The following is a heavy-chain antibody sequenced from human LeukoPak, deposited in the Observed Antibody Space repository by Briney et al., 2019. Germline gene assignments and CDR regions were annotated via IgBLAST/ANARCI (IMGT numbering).Heavy chain of an antibody. V-gene: IGHV4-34*01. CDR2: INHSGST. CDR1: GGSISSYY. J-gene: IGHJ4*02. D-gene: IGHD1-26*01. CDR3: ARVRGRNFDY. Sequence: SETLSLTCTVSGGSISSYYWSWIRQPPGKGLEWIGEINHSGSTNYNPSLKSRVTISVDTSKNQFSLKLSSVTAADTAVYYCARVRGRNFDYWGQGTLVTVSS.